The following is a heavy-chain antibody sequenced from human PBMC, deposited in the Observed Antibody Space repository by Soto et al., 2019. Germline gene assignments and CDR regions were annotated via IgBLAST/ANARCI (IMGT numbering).Heavy chain of an antibody. CDR3: ARRGPGTYFDY. D-gene: IGHD6-13*01. V-gene: IGHV3-23*01. Sequence: EVRLLDSGGGLVQPGGSLRLSCAASGFTFSSYAMNWVRQAPGKGLEWVSVISGSGDSTYYVDSVKGRFTISRDNSKNTLYLQMNSLRTEDTAVYYCARRGPGTYFDYWSQGTLVTVSS. J-gene: IGHJ4*02. CDR2: ISGSGDST. CDR1: GFTFSSYA.